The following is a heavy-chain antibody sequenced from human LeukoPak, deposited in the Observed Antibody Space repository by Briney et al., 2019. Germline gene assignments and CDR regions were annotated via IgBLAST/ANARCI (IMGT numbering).Heavy chain of an antibody. CDR1: GYTFADYY. CDR3: ARDKPPAAGQIDY. V-gene: IGHV1-2*02. J-gene: IGHJ4*02. D-gene: IGHD6-13*01. Sequence: ASVKVSCKASGYTFADYYIHWVRQAPGQGLEWVGWMNPNSGDTNYARSFQGRVTMTRDTSISTAYMELSRLRSDDTAVYYCARDKPPAAGQIDYWGQGTLVTVSS. CDR2: MNPNSGDT.